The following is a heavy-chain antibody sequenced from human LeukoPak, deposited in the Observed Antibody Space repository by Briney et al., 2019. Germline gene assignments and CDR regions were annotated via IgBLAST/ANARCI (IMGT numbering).Heavy chain of an antibody. Sequence: GGSLRLSCAASGFTFSNYWMSWVRQAPGKGLEWVANIKQDGSEKCYVDSVKGRFTISRDNAKNSLYLQMNSLRAEDTAVYYCAKVGVYGDFDYWGQGTLVTVSS. V-gene: IGHV3-7*01. J-gene: IGHJ4*02. CDR2: IKQDGSEK. CDR3: AKVGVYGDFDY. CDR1: GFTFSNYW. D-gene: IGHD6-13*01.